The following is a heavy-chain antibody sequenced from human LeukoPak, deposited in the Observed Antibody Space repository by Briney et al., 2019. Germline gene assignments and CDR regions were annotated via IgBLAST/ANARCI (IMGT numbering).Heavy chain of an antibody. CDR2: INPNSGGT. Sequence: ASVKVSCKASRYTFIGYYMHWVRQAPGQGLEWMGWINPNSGGTNYAQKFQGRVTMTRDTSISTAYMELSRLRYDDTAVYYCARDSSTTVTTWAFDIWGQGTVVTVSS. V-gene: IGHV1-2*02. CDR1: RYTFIGYY. J-gene: IGHJ3*02. CDR3: ARDSSTTVTTWAFDI. D-gene: IGHD4-17*01.